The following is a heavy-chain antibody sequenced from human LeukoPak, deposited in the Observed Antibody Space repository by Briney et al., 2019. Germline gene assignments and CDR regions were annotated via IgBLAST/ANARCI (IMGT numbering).Heavy chain of an antibody. CDR1: GFTFSSYS. D-gene: IGHD6-19*01. CDR3: ATDAGIAVP. V-gene: IGHV3-21*01. CDR2: ISSSSSSI. Sequence: GSLRFSCAASGFTFSSYSMNWVRQAPGKGLEWVSSISSSSSSIYYIDSVKGRFTISRDNAKNSLYLQMNSLRAEDTAVYYCATDAGIAVPWGQGTLVTVSS. J-gene: IGHJ5*02.